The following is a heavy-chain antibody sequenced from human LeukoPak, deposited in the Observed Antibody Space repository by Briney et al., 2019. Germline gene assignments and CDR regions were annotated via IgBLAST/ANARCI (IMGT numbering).Heavy chain of an antibody. CDR2: IYTTGST. Sequence: PSETLSLTCTVSGSSIGTYSWSWIRQPPGKGLEWIGYIYTTGSTHYNPSLKSRVTMSLDTSKNQFSLRLSPVIAADTAVFYCARHRAEMATITDDTFDMWGRGKMVTVS. J-gene: IGHJ3*02. D-gene: IGHD5-24*01. CDR3: ARHRAEMATITDDTFDM. V-gene: IGHV4-4*09. CDR1: GSSIGTYS.